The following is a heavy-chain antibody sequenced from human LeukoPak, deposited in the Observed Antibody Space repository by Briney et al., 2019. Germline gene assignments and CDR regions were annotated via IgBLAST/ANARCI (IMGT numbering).Heavy chain of an antibody. CDR2: INHGGST. CDR3: ARGRGIPMVRGSTPYYFDY. J-gene: IGHJ4*02. V-gene: IGHV4-34*01. D-gene: IGHD3-10*01. Sequence: SETLSLTCAVSGGSFSGYYWSWIRQPPGKGLEWIGEINHGGSTNYNPSLKSRVTISVDTSKNQFSLKLSSVTAADTAVYYCARGRGIPMVRGSTPYYFDYWGQGTLVTVSS. CDR1: GGSFSGYY.